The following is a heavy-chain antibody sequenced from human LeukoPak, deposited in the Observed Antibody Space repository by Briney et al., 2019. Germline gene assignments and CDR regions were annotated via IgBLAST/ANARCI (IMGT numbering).Heavy chain of an antibody. Sequence: GGSLRLSCAASGFTISDYYMSWIRQAPGKGLEWVSYISSSGSTIYYADSVKGRFTISRDNAKNSLYMQMNSLRAEDTAVYYCARELRPDAFDIWGQGTMVTVSS. CDR3: ARELRPDAFDI. CDR2: ISSSGSTI. J-gene: IGHJ3*02. V-gene: IGHV3-11*04. CDR1: GFTISDYY. D-gene: IGHD4-17*01.